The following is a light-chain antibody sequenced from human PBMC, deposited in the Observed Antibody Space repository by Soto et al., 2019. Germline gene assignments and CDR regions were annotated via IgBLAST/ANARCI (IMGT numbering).Light chain of an antibody. Sequence: QSVLTQPPSVSGAPGQRVTISCTGSSSNIGARYDVHWYQQLPGTAPKLLIYGNSNRPSGVPDRFSGSKSGTSASLAITGLQAEDEADYYCQSYDCSLRGPVFGGGTKLTVL. V-gene: IGLV1-40*01. CDR1: SSNIGARYD. J-gene: IGLJ2*01. CDR3: QSYDCSLRGPV. CDR2: GNS.